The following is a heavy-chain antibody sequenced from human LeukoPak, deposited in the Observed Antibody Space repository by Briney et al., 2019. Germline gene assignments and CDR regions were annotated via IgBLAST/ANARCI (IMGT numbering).Heavy chain of an antibody. V-gene: IGHV7-4-1*02. CDR1: GYTFTGYY. CDR3: ARAPGVGGWSFWYFQH. CDR2: VNTNTGNP. J-gene: IGHJ1*01. Sequence: ASVKVSCKASGYTFTGYYMHWVRQAPGQGLEWMGWVNTNTGNPTYAQGFTGRFVFSLDTSVSTAYLQISSLKAEDTAVYYCARAPGVGGWSFWYFQHWGQGTLVTVSS. D-gene: IGHD6-19*01.